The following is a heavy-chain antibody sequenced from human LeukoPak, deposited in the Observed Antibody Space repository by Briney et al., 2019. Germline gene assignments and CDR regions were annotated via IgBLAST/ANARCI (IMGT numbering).Heavy chain of an antibody. CDR1: GFSLSTSGMC. Sequence: SGPTLVKPTQTLTLTCTFSGFSLSTSGMCVNWIRQPPGKALEWLARIDWDDDKYYSTSLKTRLTISKDTSKNQVVLTMTNMDPVDTATYYCARMDGYMSPLDYWGQGTLVTVSS. CDR2: IDWDDDK. J-gene: IGHJ4*02. V-gene: IGHV2-70*11. D-gene: IGHD5-24*01. CDR3: ARMDGYMSPLDY.